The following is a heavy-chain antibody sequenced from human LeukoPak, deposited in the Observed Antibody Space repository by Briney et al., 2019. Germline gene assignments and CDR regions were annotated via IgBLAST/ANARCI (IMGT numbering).Heavy chain of an antibody. J-gene: IGHJ6*03. CDR3: AGARSIAARPNYYYYMDV. V-gene: IGHV1-2*02. D-gene: IGHD6-6*01. CDR1: GYTFTDYY. Sequence: ASVKVSCKTTGYTFTDYYIHWVRQAPGQGLEWMGWINPDSGYTNYAQKFQGRVTMTGDTSINTAHMELSSLRSEDTAVYYCAGARSIAARPNYYYYMDVWGKGTTVTVSS. CDR2: INPDSGYT.